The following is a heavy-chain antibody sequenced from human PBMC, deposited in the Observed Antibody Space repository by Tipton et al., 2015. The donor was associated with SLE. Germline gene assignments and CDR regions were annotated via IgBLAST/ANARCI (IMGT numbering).Heavy chain of an antibody. D-gene: IGHD3-16*01. Sequence: SLRLSCTISGITPDEYAMHWVRQAPGKGLEWVAGIFWDGGGVDYVDSVKGRFTISRDKGRKSLFRQMNSLRPEDTALYYCIRDMFPGGADVWGQGTMVTVSS. CDR3: IRDMFPGGADV. J-gene: IGHJ3*01. CDR1: GITPDEYA. V-gene: IGHV3-9*02. CDR2: IFWDGGGV.